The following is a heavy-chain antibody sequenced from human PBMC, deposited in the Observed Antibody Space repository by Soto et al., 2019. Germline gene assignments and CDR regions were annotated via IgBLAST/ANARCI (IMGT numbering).Heavy chain of an antibody. V-gene: IGHV3-48*02. J-gene: IGHJ4*02. Sequence: EVQLVQSGGDLVQPGGSLRLSCKASGFTFSGYSMDWVRQAPGKGLEWIAYISGGGVPVYYADSVKGRFTISRDNAKNSLYLQLNHLRDEDTAIYYCARGRANYYFDFWGQGALVTLSS. D-gene: IGHD1-1*01. CDR1: GFTFSGYS. CDR2: ISGGGVPV. CDR3: ARGRANYYFDF.